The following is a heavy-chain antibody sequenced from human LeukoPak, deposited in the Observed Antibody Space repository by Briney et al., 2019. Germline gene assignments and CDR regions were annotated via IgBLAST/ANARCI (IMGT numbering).Heavy chain of an antibody. CDR2: INPNSGGT. J-gene: IGHJ4*02. V-gene: IGHV1-2*02. CDR3: ARVGDIVVVTGSFDY. CDR1: GYTFTGYY. D-gene: IGHD2-21*02. Sequence: GASVKVSCKASGYTFTGYYMHWVRQAPGQGLEWMGWINPNSGGTNYAQKFQGRVTMTRDTSISTAYMELSRLRSDDTAVYYCARVGDIVVVTGSFDYWGQGTLATVSS.